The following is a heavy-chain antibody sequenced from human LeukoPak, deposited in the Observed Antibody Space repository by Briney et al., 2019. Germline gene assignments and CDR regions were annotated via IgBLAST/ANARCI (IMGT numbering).Heavy chain of an antibody. J-gene: IGHJ4*02. CDR2: INPNSGGT. D-gene: IGHD5-18*01. CDR3: ARVDTAMVTISYYFDY. Sequence: ASVKVSCKASGYTFTGYYMQWVRQAPGQGLEWMGWINPNSGGTNYAQKFQGRVTMTRDTSISTAYMELSRLRSDDTAVYYCARVDTAMVTISYYFDYWGQGTLVTVSS. V-gene: IGHV1-2*02. CDR1: GYTFTGYY.